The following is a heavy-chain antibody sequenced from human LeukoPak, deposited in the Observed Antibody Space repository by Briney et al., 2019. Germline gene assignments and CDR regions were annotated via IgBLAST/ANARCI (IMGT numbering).Heavy chain of an antibody. CDR2: ISFDGNNK. CDR1: GFTFSTYG. J-gene: IGHJ4*02. D-gene: IGHD2-2*02. CDR3: AKVGCSSASCYIDKHFDY. Sequence: PGGSLRLSCAASGFTFSTYGMHWVRQAPGKGLEWVAVISFDGNNKYYADSVKGRFTISRDNSKNTLYLQMNSLRAEDTAVYYCAKVGCSSASCYIDKHFDYWGQGTLVTVSS. V-gene: IGHV3-30*18.